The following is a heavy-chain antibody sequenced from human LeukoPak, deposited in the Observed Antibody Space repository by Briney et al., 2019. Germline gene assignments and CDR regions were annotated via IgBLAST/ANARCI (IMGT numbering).Heavy chain of an antibody. CDR3: AHRRRDIVVVPAEGAFDI. Sequence: ESGPTLVKPTQTLTLTCTFSGFSLSTSGVGVGWIRQPPGKALEWLALIYWDDDKRYSPSLKSRLTITKDTSKNQVVLTMTNMDPVDTPTYYCAHRRRDIVVVPAEGAFDIWGQGTMVTVSS. CDR2: IYWDDDK. J-gene: IGHJ3*02. V-gene: IGHV2-5*02. CDR1: GFSLSTSGVG. D-gene: IGHD2-2*01.